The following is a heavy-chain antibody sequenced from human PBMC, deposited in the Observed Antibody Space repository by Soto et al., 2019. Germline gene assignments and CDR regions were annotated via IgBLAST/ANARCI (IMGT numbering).Heavy chain of an antibody. Sequence: EVQLLESGGGLVQPGGSLRLSCAASGFTFSSYAMTWIRQAPGKGLEWVSTVSGSGSRTSYAGSVKGRFSISRDNSKNTLTLQMPSLRVEDTAVYYCANERPYRGGAPLIDYWGQGTLVTVSS. CDR3: ANERPYRGGAPLIDY. D-gene: IGHD1-26*01. CDR1: GFTFSSYA. CDR2: VSGSGSRT. V-gene: IGHV3-23*01. J-gene: IGHJ4*02.